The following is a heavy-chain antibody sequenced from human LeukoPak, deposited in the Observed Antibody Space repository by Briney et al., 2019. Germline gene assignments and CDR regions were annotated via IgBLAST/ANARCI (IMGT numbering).Heavy chain of an antibody. J-gene: IGHJ4*02. V-gene: IGHV1-18*01. CDR2: ISAYNSNT. CDR1: GYTFTSYG. CDR3: ARDLRDYYDSSGYNNPRPFDY. Sequence: ASVKVSCKASGYTFTSYGISWVRQAPGQGLEWMGWISAYNSNTNYAQKLQGRVTMTTDTSTSTAYMELRSLRSDDTAVYHCARDLRDYYDSSGYNNPRPFDYWGQGTLVTVSS. D-gene: IGHD3-22*01.